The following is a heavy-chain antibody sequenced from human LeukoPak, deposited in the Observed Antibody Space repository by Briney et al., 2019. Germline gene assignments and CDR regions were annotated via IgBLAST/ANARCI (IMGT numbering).Heavy chain of an antibody. V-gene: IGHV4-34*01. J-gene: IGHJ4*02. CDR2: ISHSGST. CDR1: GGSFSGYY. D-gene: IGHD3-10*01. CDR3: ATSSPYGSGIGSN. Sequence: SETLSLTCAVYGGSFSGYYWSWIRQPPGKGLEWIGEISHSGSTNYNPSLKSRVTISVDTSKNQFSLKLSSVTAADTAVYYCATSSPYGSGIGSNWGQGTLVTVSS.